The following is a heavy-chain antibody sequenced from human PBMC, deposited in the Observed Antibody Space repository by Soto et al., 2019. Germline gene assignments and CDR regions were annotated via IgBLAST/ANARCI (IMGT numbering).Heavy chain of an antibody. V-gene: IGHV3-23*01. Sequence: GGSLRLSCAASGFTFSSYAMSWVRQAPGKGLEWVSAISGSGGSTYYADSVKGRFTISRDNAKNTLYLQMNSLRAEDTAVYYCAKDRQGGSGSPFDYWGQGTLVTVSS. D-gene: IGHD3-10*01. CDR1: GFTFSSYA. CDR2: ISGSGGST. CDR3: AKDRQGGSGSPFDY. J-gene: IGHJ4*02.